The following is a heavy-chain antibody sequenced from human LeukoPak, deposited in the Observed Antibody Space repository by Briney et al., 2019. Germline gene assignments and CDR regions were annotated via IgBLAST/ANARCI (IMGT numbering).Heavy chain of an antibody. Sequence: GGSLRLSCAASGFTFNNYGMHWVRQAPGKGLEWVAVISYDRRNIHYPDSVKGRFTISRDISTDTLWLQMDSLRTEDTAVYYCAKGPLRGTAAAIDYWGQGTLVTVSS. D-gene: IGHD2-2*01. CDR2: ISYDRRNI. V-gene: IGHV3-30*18. J-gene: IGHJ4*02. CDR3: AKGPLRGTAAAIDY. CDR1: GFTFNNYG.